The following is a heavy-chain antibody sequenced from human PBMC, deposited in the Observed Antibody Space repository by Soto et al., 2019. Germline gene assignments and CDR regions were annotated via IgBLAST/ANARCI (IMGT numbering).Heavy chain of an antibody. D-gene: IGHD3-3*01. V-gene: IGHV3-48*03. J-gene: IGHJ4*02. CDR2: ISSSGTTI. Sequence: EVQLVESGGGLVQPGGSLRLSCAASGFTFSSYEMNWVRQAPGKGLEWVSYISSSGTTIYYADSVKGRFTISRDNAKNSLYLQMNSLRAEDTAVYYCSRGFWSDYYTGAADYWGQGTLVTVSS. CDR3: SRGFWSDYYTGAADY. CDR1: GFTFSSYE.